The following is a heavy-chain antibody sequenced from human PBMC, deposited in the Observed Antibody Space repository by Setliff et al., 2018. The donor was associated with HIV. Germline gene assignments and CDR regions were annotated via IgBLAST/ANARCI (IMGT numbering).Heavy chain of an antibody. V-gene: IGHV3-11*04. D-gene: IGHD1-1*01. CDR3: ARGRPTGYFDC. CDR1: GFTFSNAW. J-gene: IGHJ4*02. Sequence: GGSLRLSCAASGFTFSNAWMSWVRQAPGKGLEWLSYISSSGTTTYYADSVKGRFTISRDNAKNSVPLQMNSLRVEDTAVYYCARGRPTGYFDCWGQGTLVTVSS. CDR2: ISSSGTTT.